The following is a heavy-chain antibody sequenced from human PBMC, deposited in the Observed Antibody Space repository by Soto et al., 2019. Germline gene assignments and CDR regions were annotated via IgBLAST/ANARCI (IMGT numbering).Heavy chain of an antibody. CDR1: GYTFTSYA. D-gene: IGHD1-1*01. CDR2: INAGNGNT. J-gene: IGHJ3*02. CDR3: ARVNGGRDDAFDI. Sequence: ASVKVSCKASGYTFTSYAMHWVRQAPGQRLEWMGWINAGNGNTKYSQKFQGRVTITRDTSASTAYMELSILRSEDTAVYYCARVNGGRDDAFDIWGQGTMVTVSS. V-gene: IGHV1-3*01.